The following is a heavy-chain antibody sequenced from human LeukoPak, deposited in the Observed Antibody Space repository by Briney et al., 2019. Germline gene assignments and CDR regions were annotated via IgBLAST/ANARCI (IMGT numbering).Heavy chain of an antibody. Sequence: SETLSLTCAVSGGSISSGGYSWSWIRQPPGKGLEWIGYIYYSGSTYYNPSLKSRVTISVDTSKNQSSLKLSSVTAADTAVYYCARDVPYSGSVYWGQGTLVTVSS. D-gene: IGHD1-26*01. CDR1: GGSISSGGYS. V-gene: IGHV4-30-4*07. CDR2: IYYSGST. CDR3: ARDVPYSGSVY. J-gene: IGHJ4*02.